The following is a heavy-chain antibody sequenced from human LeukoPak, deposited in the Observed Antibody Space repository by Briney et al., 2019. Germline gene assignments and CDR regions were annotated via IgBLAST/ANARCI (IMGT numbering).Heavy chain of an antibody. CDR2: ISGSGGST. V-gene: IGHV3-23*01. J-gene: IGHJ4*02. CDR1: GFTFSSCA. CDR3: AKDLKSSGWDSFDY. Sequence: QPGGSLRLSCAASGFTFSSCAMSWVRQASGKGLEWVSAISGSGGSTYYADSVKGRFTISRDNSKNTLYLQMNSLRAEDTAVYYCAKDLKSSGWDSFDYWGQGTLVTVSS. D-gene: IGHD6-19*01.